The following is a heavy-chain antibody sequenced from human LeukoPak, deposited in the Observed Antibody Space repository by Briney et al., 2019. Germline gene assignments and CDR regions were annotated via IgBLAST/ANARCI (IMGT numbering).Heavy chain of an antibody. CDR1: GFTFSDYY. D-gene: IGHD2-15*01. V-gene: IGHV3-11*01. CDR2: ISGSGTTI. Sequence: GGSLRLSCAASGFTFSDYYMSWIRQAPGKGLEWVSYISGSGTTINYADSVKGRFTISRDNAKNSLYLQMNSLRAEDTAVYYCARGLSSGGSCYTDWGQGTLVTVSS. CDR3: ARGLSSGGSCYTD. J-gene: IGHJ4*02.